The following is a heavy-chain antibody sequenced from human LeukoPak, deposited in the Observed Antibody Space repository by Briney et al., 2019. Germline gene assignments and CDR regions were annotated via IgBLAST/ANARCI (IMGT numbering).Heavy chain of an antibody. D-gene: IGHD5-18*01. J-gene: IGHJ4*02. CDR2: ISSSSSTI. V-gene: IGHV3-48*01. Sequence: GGSLRLSCAASGFTFSSYSMNWVRQAPGKGLEWVSYISSSSSTIYYADSVKGRFTISRDDAKNSLYLQMNSLRAEDTAVYYCARPTQYGYGISDYWGQGTLVTVSS. CDR1: GFTFSSYS. CDR3: ARPTQYGYGISDY.